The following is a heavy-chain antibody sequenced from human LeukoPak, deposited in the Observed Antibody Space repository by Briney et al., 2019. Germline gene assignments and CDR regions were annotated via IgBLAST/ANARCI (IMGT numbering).Heavy chain of an antibody. CDR3: VSHDFGGNSGDN. Sequence: GGSLRLSCSASGFPFSGYAMHWVRQAPGKGLEYVSAISSDGHTTYYADAVKGRFTISRDNSRNTVYLQMSSLRPEDTAVYFCVSHDFGGNSGDNWGQGTLVTVSS. D-gene: IGHD4-23*01. CDR1: GFPFSGYA. J-gene: IGHJ4*02. V-gene: IGHV3-64D*09. CDR2: ISSDGHTT.